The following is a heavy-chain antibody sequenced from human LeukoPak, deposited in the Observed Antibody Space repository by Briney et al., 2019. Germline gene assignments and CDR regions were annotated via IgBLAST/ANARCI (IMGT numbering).Heavy chain of an antibody. J-gene: IGHJ6*03. CDR3: ARDPSYYYMDV. CDR1: GGSICGSSYY. CDR2: VYSSGTT. Sequence: SETLSLTCSVSGGSICGSSYYWGWVRQPPGQGLEWIGTVYSSGTTYYNPSLKSRATISVDTSHNQFSLKVTSVTAADTAVYYCARDPSYYYMDVWGKGTTVTVSS. V-gene: IGHV4-39*07.